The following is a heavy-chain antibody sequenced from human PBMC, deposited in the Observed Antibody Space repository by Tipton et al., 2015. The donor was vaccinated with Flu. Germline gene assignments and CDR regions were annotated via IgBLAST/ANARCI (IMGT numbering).Heavy chain of an antibody. V-gene: IGHV2-26*01. CDR3: ARACGGDCYSWDYYGMDV. Sequence: LVKPTQTLTLTCTVSGFSLSNARMGVSWIRQPPGKALEWLARIFSNDEKSYSTSLKSRLTISKDTSKSQVVLTMTNMDPVDTATYYCARACGGDCYSWDYYGMDVWGQGTTVTVSS. CDR2: IFSNDEK. CDR1: GFSLSNARMG. D-gene: IGHD2-21*02. J-gene: IGHJ6*02.